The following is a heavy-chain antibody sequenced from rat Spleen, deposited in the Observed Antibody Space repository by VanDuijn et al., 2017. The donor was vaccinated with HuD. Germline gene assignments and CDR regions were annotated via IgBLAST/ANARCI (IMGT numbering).Heavy chain of an antibody. CDR1: GFTFSNYY. CDR3: ARQWDY. CDR2: ISAGGGTT. Sequence: EVQLVESDGGLVQPGRSLKLSCATSGFTFSNYYMAWVRQAPTKGLEWVAYISAGGGTTYYPDSVKGRFTISRYNAKSTLYLQMDSLRSEDTATYYCARQWDYWGQGVMVTVSS. V-gene: IGHV5-25*01. J-gene: IGHJ2*01.